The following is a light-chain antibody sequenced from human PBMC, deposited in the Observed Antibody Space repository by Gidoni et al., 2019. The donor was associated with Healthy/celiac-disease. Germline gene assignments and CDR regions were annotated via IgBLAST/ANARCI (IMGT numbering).Light chain of an antibody. J-gene: IGLJ2*01. V-gene: IGLV2-23*02. CDR2: EVS. CDR1: SSDVGRYNL. Sequence: QSALTQPASVSGSPGQPITISCTGTSSDVGRYNLVSWYQQHPVKAPKLMIYEVSKRPSGVSNLFSGSKSGNTASLTISGLQAEDEADYYCCSYAGSSSVVFGGGTKLTVL. CDR3: CSYAGSSSVV.